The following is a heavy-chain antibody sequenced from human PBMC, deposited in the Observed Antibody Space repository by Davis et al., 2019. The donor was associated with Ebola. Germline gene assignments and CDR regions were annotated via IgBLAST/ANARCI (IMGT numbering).Heavy chain of an antibody. CDR3: ARNTAMVVGSYYYYGMDV. V-gene: IGHV3-7*01. Sequence: GESLKISCAASGFTVSSNYMSWVRQAPGKGLEWVANIKYDGTEKYYVDSVKGRFTISRDNSKNTLYLQMNSLRAEDTAVYYCARNTAMVVGSYYYYGMDVWGQGTTVTVSS. CDR2: IKYDGTEK. D-gene: IGHD5-18*01. CDR1: GFTVSSNY. J-gene: IGHJ6*02.